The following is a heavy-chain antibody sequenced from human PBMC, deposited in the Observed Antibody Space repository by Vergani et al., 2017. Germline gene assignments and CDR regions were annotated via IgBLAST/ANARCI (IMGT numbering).Heavy chain of an antibody. CDR3: AREDNIVVVPAAPRHYYGMDV. Sequence: QVQLQQWGAGLLKPSETLSLTCAVYGGSFSGYYWSWIRQPPEKGLEWIGEINHSGSTNYNPSLKSRVTISVDTSKNQFSLKLSSVTAADTAVYYCAREDNIVVVPAAPRHYYGMDVWGQGTTVTVSS. CDR2: INHSGST. D-gene: IGHD2-2*01. CDR1: GGSFSGYY. J-gene: IGHJ6*02. V-gene: IGHV4-34*01.